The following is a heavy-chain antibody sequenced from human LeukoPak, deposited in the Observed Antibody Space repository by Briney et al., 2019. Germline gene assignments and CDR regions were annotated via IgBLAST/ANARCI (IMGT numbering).Heavy chain of an antibody. D-gene: IGHD1-26*01. J-gene: IGHJ6*02. Sequence: ASVNVSCKASGYTFTSYGISWVRQAPGQGLEWMGWISAYNGNTNYAQKLQGRVTMTTDTSTSTAYMELRSLRSDDTAVYYCASGSSDKGYYYGMDVWGQGTTVTVSS. CDR1: GYTFTSYG. CDR3: ASGSSDKGYYYGMDV. V-gene: IGHV1-18*01. CDR2: ISAYNGNT.